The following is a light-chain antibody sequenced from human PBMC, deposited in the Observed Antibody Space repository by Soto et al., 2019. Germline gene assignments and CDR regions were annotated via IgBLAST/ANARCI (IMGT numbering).Light chain of an antibody. Sequence: DIQMTQSPSSLSASVGDRVTITCRASQGIIDYLAWYQQKPGKAPQLLIYAASTLKSGVPSRFSGSGAGTEVTLTISSLQPEDVATYYCQKYNSAPRTFGQGTKVEIK. CDR3: QKYNSAPRT. J-gene: IGKJ1*01. CDR2: AAS. CDR1: QGIIDY. V-gene: IGKV1-27*01.